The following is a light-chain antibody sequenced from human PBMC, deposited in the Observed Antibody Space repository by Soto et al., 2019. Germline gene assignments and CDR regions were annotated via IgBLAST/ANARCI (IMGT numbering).Light chain of an antibody. J-gene: IGLJ2*01. V-gene: IGLV2-14*01. Sequence: QSALTQPASVSGSPGQSITISCTGTSSDVGGYNYVSWYQQHPGKAPKLMIYDVNNRPSGVSNRFSGSKSGNTASLTISGLQAEDEADYYCSSYTGSITYLVFGGGTKLTVL. CDR3: SSYTGSITYLV. CDR1: SSDVGGYNY. CDR2: DVN.